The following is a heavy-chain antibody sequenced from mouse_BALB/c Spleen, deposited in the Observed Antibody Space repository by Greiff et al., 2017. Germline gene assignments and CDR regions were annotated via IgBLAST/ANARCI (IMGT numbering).Heavy chain of an antibody. CDR1: GFTFSSYA. D-gene: IGHD1-2*01. CDR3: ARGPYGPYAMDY. CDR2: ISSGGST. Sequence: EVQVVESGGGLVKPGGSLKLSCAASGFTFSSYAMSWVRQTPEKRLEWVASISSGGSTYYPDSVKGRFTISRDNARNILYLQMSSLRSEDTAMYYCARGPYGPYAMDYWGQGTSVTVSS. V-gene: IGHV5-6-5*01. J-gene: IGHJ4*01.